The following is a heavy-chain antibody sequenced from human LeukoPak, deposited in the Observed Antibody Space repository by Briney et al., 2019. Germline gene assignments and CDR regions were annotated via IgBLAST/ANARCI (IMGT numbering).Heavy chain of an antibody. D-gene: IGHD3-22*01. Sequence: SETLSLTCTVSGGSISSGGYYWSWIRQHPGKGLEWIGYIYYSGSTYYNPSLKSRVTISVDTSKNQFSLKLSSVTAADTAVYYCASSFGGGYWPYYYYGMDVWAKGPRSPSP. CDR1: GGSISSGGYY. CDR3: ASSFGGGYWPYYYYGMDV. J-gene: IGHJ6*02. V-gene: IGHV4-31*03. CDR2: IYYSGST.